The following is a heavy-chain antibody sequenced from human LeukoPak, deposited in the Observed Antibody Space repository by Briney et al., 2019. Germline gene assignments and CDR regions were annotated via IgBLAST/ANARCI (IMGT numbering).Heavy chain of an antibody. D-gene: IGHD4-17*01. J-gene: IGHJ4*02. Sequence: GGSLRLSCAASGFTFSSYSMNWVRQAPGKGLEWVSSISSSSGCIYYADSVKGRFTISRDNAKNSLYLQMNSLRAEDTAVYYCARDPGGGFSDYGDYGVEDYWGQGTLVTVSS. CDR2: ISSSSGCI. CDR1: GFTFSSYS. V-gene: IGHV3-21*01. CDR3: ARDPGGGFSDYGDYGVEDY.